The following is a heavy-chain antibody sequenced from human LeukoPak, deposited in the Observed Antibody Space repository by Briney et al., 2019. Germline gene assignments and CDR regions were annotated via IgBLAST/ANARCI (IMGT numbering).Heavy chain of an antibody. CDR3: ARADYYDSSGYNDY. V-gene: IGHV3-53*01. CDR1: GFTVSSNY. J-gene: IGHJ4*02. Sequence: QPGGSLRLSCAASGFTVSSNYMSWVRQAPGKGLEWVSVIYSGGNTFYAASVKGRFTVSRDNSKNTPYLQMTSLRAEDTAVYYCARADYYDSSGYNDYWGQGTLVTVSS. CDR2: IYSGGNT. D-gene: IGHD3-22*01.